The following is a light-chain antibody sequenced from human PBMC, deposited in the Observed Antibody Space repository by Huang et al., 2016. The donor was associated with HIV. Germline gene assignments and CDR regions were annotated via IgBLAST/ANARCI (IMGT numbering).Light chain of an antibody. CDR3: QQYFNPPVT. Sequence: DIVMTQSPDSLAVSLGERATINCKSSQSVLSGNNKNYLAWFQQKSGQPPKLLIYWASPRESGVPDRFSGSGSRTDFTLTINSLQPEDVAVYYCQQYFNPPVTFGPGTKVHVK. CDR1: QSVLSGNNKNY. V-gene: IGKV4-1*01. CDR2: WAS. J-gene: IGKJ3*01.